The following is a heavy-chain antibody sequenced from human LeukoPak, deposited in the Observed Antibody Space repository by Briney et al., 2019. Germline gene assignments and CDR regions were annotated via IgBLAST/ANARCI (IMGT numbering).Heavy chain of an antibody. CDR2: IKQDGSEK. Sequence: GGSLRLSCAASGFTFGSYVMHWVRQAPGKGLEWVAKIKQDGSEKYYVDSVKGRFTISRDNAKNSLYLQMNSLRAEDTAVYYCARDSPGITIFGVVTPNGGQGTLVTVSS. CDR3: ARDSPGITIFGVVTPN. D-gene: IGHD3-3*01. CDR1: GFTFGSYV. J-gene: IGHJ4*02. V-gene: IGHV3-7*05.